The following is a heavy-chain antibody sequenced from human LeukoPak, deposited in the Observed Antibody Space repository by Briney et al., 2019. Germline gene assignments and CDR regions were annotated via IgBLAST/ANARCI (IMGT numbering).Heavy chain of an antibody. CDR1: GGSISSYY. V-gene: IGHV4-59*01. CDR2: IYYSGST. Sequence: SETLSLTCTVSGGSISSYYWSWIRQPPGKGLEWIGYIYYSGSTNYNPSLKSRVTISVDTSKNQFSLKLSSVTAADTAVYYCARDRRDGYNLYYFDYWGQGTLVTASS. D-gene: IGHD5-24*01. J-gene: IGHJ4*02. CDR3: ARDRRDGYNLYYFDY.